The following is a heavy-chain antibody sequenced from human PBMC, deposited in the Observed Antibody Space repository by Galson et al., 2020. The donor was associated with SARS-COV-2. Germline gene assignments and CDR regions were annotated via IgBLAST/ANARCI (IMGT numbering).Heavy chain of an antibody. J-gene: IGHJ4*02. CDR1: GLTFMIFL. CDR2: IMEDGSEK. V-gene: IGHV3-7*03. CDR3: ARDSGSSSALQKWEFDS. D-gene: IGHD6-13*01. Sequence: GESLKITCPLAGLTFMIFLMTWVRQAPGKALEWVAHIMEDGSEKYYVDAVKGRFTISRDNAKNSLYLQMISLRAEDTAVYYCARDSGSSSALQKWEFDSWGQGTLVTVSS.